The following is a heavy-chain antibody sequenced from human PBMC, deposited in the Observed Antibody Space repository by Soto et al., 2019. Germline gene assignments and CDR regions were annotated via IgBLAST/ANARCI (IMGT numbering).Heavy chain of an antibody. Sequence: SETLSLTCTVSGCSISSGGYYWSWIRQHPGKGLEWIGYIYYSGSTYYNPSLKSRVTISVDTSKNQFSLKMSSVTAADTAVYYCASGLGTMTTVTPFDYWGQGTLVTVSS. CDR1: GCSISSGGYY. CDR2: IYYSGST. V-gene: IGHV4-31*03. J-gene: IGHJ4*02. CDR3: ASGLGTMTTVTPFDY. D-gene: IGHD4-17*01.